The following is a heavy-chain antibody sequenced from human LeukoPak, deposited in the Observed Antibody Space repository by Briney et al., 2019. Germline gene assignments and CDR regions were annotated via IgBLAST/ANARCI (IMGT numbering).Heavy chain of an antibody. CDR3: ARSIAVAGTFPGDYYYYYGMDV. V-gene: IGHV1-2*02. CDR1: GYTFTSYD. Sequence: ASVKVSCKASGYTFTSYDINWVRQAPGQGLEWMGWINPNSGGTNYAQKFQGRVTMTRDTSISTAYMELSRLRSDDTAVYYCARSIAVAGTFPGDYYYYYGMDVWGQGTTVTVSS. J-gene: IGHJ6*02. CDR2: INPNSGGT. D-gene: IGHD6-19*01.